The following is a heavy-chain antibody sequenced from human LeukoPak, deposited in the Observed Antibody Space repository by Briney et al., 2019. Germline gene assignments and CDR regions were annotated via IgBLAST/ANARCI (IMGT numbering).Heavy chain of an antibody. CDR3: ARGRDGYNLVDAFDI. V-gene: IGHV3-21*01. CDR2: ISSSSIYI. J-gene: IGHJ3*02. D-gene: IGHD5-24*01. CDR1: GFTFSSYG. Sequence: GGSLRLSCAASGFTFSSYGMYWVRQAPGKGLEWVSSISSSSIYIYYADSLKGRFTISRDNAKNSLYLQMNSLRAEDTAVYYCARGRDGYNLVDAFDIWGQGIMVTVSS.